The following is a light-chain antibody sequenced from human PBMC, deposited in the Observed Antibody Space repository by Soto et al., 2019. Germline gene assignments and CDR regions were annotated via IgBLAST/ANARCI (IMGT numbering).Light chain of an antibody. Sequence: QSALTQPASVSGSPGQSITISCTGTSSDVGGYNYVSWYQHHPGKAPNLMIYDVSNRPSGVSNRFSGSKSGNTASLTISGLQAEDEADYYCGSFASSSTWVFGGGTKLTVL. J-gene: IGLJ3*02. CDR3: GSFASSSTWV. CDR1: SSDVGGYNY. CDR2: DVS. V-gene: IGLV2-14*03.